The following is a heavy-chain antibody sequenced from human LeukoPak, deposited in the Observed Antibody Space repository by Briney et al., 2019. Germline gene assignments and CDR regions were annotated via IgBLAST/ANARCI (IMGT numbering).Heavy chain of an antibody. CDR2: IYYSGST. D-gene: IGHD3-22*01. CDR1: GGSLSSGGYY. Sequence: SETLSLTCTVSGGSLSSGGYYWSWIRQHPGKGLEWIGYIYYSGSTYYNPSLKSRVTISVDTSKNQFSLKLSSVTAADTAVYYCERGRNYYDSSGYRKGDAFDIWGQGTMVTVSS. V-gene: IGHV4-31*03. J-gene: IGHJ3*02. CDR3: ERGRNYYDSSGYRKGDAFDI.